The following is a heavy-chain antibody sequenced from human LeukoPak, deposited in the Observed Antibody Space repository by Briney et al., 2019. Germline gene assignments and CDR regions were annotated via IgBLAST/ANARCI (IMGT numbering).Heavy chain of an antibody. CDR3: AREIAVAGLDY. V-gene: IGHV3-7*01. J-gene: IGHJ4*02. CDR2: IKQDGSEK. D-gene: IGHD6-19*01. CDR1: GFTFSNYW. Sequence: PGGSLRLSCAASGFTFSNYWMSWVRQAPGKGLEWVANIKQDGSEKYYVDSVKGRFTISRDNAKNSLYLQMNSLRAEDTAVYYCAREIAVAGLDYWGQGTLVTVSS.